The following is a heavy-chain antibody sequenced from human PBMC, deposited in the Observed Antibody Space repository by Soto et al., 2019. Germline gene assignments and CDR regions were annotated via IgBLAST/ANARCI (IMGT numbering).Heavy chain of an antibody. J-gene: IGHJ4*02. CDR3: ARVYSSLDYGVDY. CDR1: GFTFSSYS. Sequence: GGSLRLSCAASGFTFSSYSMHWVRQAPGKGLEWVAVMSYDGGHIYYADSVKGRFTISRDNSENTLYLQMNSLRAEDTAIYYCARVYSSLDYGVDYWGQGTLVTVSS. V-gene: IGHV3-30-3*01. CDR2: MSYDGGHI. D-gene: IGHD5-12*01.